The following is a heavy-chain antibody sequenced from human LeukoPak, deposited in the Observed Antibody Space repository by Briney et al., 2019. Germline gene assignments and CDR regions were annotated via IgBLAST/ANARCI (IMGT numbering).Heavy chain of an antibody. CDR3: ARDRYYYDSSGYYHDAFDI. CDR1: GFTFSSYS. J-gene: IGHJ3*02. Sequence: GGSLRLSCAASGFTFSSYSMNWVRQAPGKGLEGVSYISSSSSSIYYADSVKGQFTISRDNPKNSLYLQMNILRDDDTSVYYCARDRYYYDSSGYYHDAFDIWGQGTMVTVSS. V-gene: IGHV3-48*02. CDR2: ISSSSSSI. D-gene: IGHD3-22*01.